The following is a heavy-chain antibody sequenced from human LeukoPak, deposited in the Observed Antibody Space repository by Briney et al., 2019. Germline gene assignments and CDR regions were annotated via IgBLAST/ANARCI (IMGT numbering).Heavy chain of an antibody. D-gene: IGHD3-22*01. J-gene: IGHJ5*02. CDR3: AKGAYYYDSSGNNWFDP. V-gene: IGHV3-9*01. Sequence: PGGSLRLSCAASGFTFDDYAVHWVRQAPGKGLEWVSGISWNSGSIGYADSVKGRFTISRDYAKNSLYLQMNSLRAEDTALYYCAKGAYYYDSSGNNWFDPWGQGTLVIVSS. CDR1: GFTFDDYA. CDR2: ISWNSGSI.